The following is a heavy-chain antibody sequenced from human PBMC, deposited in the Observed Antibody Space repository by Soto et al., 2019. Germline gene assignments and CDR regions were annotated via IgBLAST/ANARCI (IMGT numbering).Heavy chain of an antibody. Sequence: PGGSLRLSCAASGFTFSDHYMDWVRQAPGKGLEWVGRTRNKANSYTTEYAASVKGRFTISRDDSKNSLYLQMNSLKTEDTAVYYCARVLWFGELLFFDVWGQGTTVTVSS. D-gene: IGHD3-10*01. V-gene: IGHV3-72*01. CDR1: GFTFSDHY. CDR2: TRNKANSYTT. J-gene: IGHJ6*02. CDR3: ARVLWFGELLFFDV.